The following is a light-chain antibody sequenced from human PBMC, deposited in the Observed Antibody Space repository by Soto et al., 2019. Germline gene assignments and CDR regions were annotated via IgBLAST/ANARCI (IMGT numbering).Light chain of an antibody. CDR1: QSVSSY. CDR3: QQSSNTPPT. CDR2: DAS. J-gene: IGKJ1*01. V-gene: IGKV1-39*01. Sequence: RCACSLTESVGDRVTITCQASQSVSSYLNWYQQKPGKAPKLLIYDASSLPSGVPSRFSGSGSGTDFTLTISSLQPEDFATYYCQQSSNTPPTFGQGTKMDIK.